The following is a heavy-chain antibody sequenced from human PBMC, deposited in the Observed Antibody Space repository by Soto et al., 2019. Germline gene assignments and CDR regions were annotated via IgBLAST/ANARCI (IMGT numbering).Heavy chain of an antibody. J-gene: IGHJ5*02. D-gene: IGHD2-15*01. CDR2: IYYSGST. CDR3: ARVTSRSGRLFDP. CDR1: GGSIGSGDYY. Sequence: TSETLSLTCTVSGGSIGSGDYYWSWIRQPPGKGLEWIGYIYYSGSTYYNPSLKSRITISVDTSKNQFSLKLSSVTAADTAVYYCARVTSRSGRLFDPWGQGTLVTVSS. V-gene: IGHV4-30-4*01.